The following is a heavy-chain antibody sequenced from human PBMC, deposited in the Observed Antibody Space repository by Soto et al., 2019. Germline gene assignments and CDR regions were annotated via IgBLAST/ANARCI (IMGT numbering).Heavy chain of an antibody. CDR2: ISAHNGNT. V-gene: IGHV1-18*01. CDR3: ARGRYGDY. J-gene: IGHJ4*02. Sequence: QVHLVQSGAEVKKPGASVKVSCKGSGYAFTTYGITWVRQAPGQGLEWMGWISAHNGNTNSAQKLQGRVTVTRDTSTSTAYTELRSLRSDDTAVHYCARGRYGDYWGQGALVTVSS. CDR1: GYAFTTYG. D-gene: IGHD1-1*01.